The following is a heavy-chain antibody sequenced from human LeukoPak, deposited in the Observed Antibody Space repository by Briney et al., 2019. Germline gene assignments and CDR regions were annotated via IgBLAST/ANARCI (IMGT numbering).Heavy chain of an antibody. Sequence: GGSLRLSCAASGFTFSNAWMNWVRQAPGKGLEWVGRIKSKTDGGTTDYAAPVKGRFTISTDDSKNTLYMQMNSLKTEDTAVYYCTTGSKYYYDSSGYYPFDYWGQGTLVTVSS. D-gene: IGHD3-22*01. J-gene: IGHJ4*02. CDR2: IKSKTDGGTT. CDR1: GFTFSNAW. CDR3: TTGSKYYYDSSGYYPFDY. V-gene: IGHV3-15*01.